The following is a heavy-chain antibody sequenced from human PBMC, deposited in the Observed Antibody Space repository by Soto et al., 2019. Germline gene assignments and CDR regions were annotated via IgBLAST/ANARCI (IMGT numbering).Heavy chain of an antibody. J-gene: IGHJ5*02. Sequence: QVQLVQSGAEVKKPGSSVKVSCKASGGTFSSYTISWVRQAPGQGLEWMGRIIPILGIANYAQKFQDRVTITADKSTSTAYMELSSLSSEDTAVYYCARDHSSSWYGWFDPWGQGTLVTVSS. D-gene: IGHD6-13*01. CDR2: IIPILGIA. V-gene: IGHV1-69*08. CDR1: GGTFSSYT. CDR3: ARDHSSSWYGWFDP.